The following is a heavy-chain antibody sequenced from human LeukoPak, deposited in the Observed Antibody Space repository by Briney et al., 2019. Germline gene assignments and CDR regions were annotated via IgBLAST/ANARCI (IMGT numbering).Heavy chain of an antibody. CDR1: GGSISSYY. J-gene: IGHJ6*03. D-gene: IGHD6-6*01. Sequence: SETLSLPCTVSGGSISSYYWSWIRQPPGKGLEWIGYIYYSGSTNYNPSLKSRVTISVDTSKNQFSLKLSSVTAADTAVYYCARDGEARYSSASPYYYYYMDVWGKGTTVTVSS. CDR2: IYYSGST. CDR3: ARDGEARYSSASPYYYYYMDV. V-gene: IGHV4-59*12.